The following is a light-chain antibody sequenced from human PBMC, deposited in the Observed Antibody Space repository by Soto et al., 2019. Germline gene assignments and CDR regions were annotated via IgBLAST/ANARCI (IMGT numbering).Light chain of an antibody. J-gene: IGLJ3*02. CDR2: NND. CDR3: AAWDDSLTAVL. CDR1: SSNIGSNT. Sequence: QSVLTQPPSASGTPGQSVTISCSGSSSNIGSNTVNWYQQLSGAAPKLLIHNNDQRPSGVPDRFSGSKSDTSASLAISGLHSADEADYYCAAWDDSLTAVLFGGGPKVTVL. V-gene: IGLV1-44*01.